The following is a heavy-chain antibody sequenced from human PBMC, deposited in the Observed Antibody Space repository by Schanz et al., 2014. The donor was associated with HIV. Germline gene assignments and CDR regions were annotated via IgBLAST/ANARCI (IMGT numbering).Heavy chain of an antibody. CDR3: EKDLLSRYCSGGSCYSSY. D-gene: IGHD2-15*01. CDR2: ISGSGGST. CDR1: GFAFSSYA. J-gene: IGHJ4*02. Sequence: VQLVESGGGVVQPGESLRLSCAASGFAFSSYAMSWVRQAAGKGLEWVSVISGSGGSTYYADSVKGRFTISRDNSKNTVYLQMDSLRAEDTAVYYCEKDLLSRYCSGGSCYSSYWGQGTLVTVSS. V-gene: IGHV3-23*04.